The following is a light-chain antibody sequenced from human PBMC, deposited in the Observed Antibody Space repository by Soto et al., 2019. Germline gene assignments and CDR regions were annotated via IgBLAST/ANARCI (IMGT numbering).Light chain of an antibody. CDR1: QTVSTY. J-gene: IGKJ1*01. CDR3: QQTYTTPRT. Sequence: DTQMTQSPSSLSASVGDSISITCRASQTVSTYLNWYQQKPGKAPTLLISATSTLQSGVPSRFSGSGSGTEFTLTITSLQPEDFATYYCQQTYTTPRTFGQGTKVDIK. V-gene: IGKV1-39*01. CDR2: ATS.